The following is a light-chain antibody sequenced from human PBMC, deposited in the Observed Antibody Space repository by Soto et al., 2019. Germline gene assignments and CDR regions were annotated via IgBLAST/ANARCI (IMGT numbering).Light chain of an antibody. CDR3: QQYGRSPWT. CDR2: GTS. J-gene: IGKJ1*01. Sequence: EIVLTQSPGTLSLSPGDRATLSCRASQSVSSSSLAWYQRKPGQAPRLLIYGTSSRATGIPDRFSGTGSGTDFTLTISRLEPEDFAVYYCQQYGRSPWTFGQGTKVEVK. CDR1: QSVSSSS. V-gene: IGKV3-20*01.